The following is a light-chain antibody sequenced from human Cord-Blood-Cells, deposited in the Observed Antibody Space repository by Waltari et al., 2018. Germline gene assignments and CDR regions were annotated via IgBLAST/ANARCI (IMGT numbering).Light chain of an antibody. Sequence: QSALTQPASVSGSPGQSITISCTGTSSDVGGYNYVSWYQQHTGKAPKLMIYDVSKRPSGVSNRFSGSKSGNTASLTISGLQAEDEADYYCSSYTSSSILYVFGTGTKVTVL. CDR3: SSYTSSSILYV. CDR2: DVS. V-gene: IGLV2-14*01. J-gene: IGLJ1*01. CDR1: SSDVGGYNY.